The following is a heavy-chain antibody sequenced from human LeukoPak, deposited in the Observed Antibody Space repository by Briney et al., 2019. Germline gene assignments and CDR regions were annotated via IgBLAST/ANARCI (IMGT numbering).Heavy chain of an antibody. CDR2: IYYSGST. CDR3: ARWPVVGATTRPYYFDY. CDR1: GGSISSGGYY. D-gene: IGHD1-26*01. J-gene: IGHJ4*02. V-gene: IGHV4-31*03. Sequence: PSGTLSLTCTVSGGSISSGGYYWSWIRQHPGKGLEWIGYIYYSGSTYYNPSLKSRVTISVDTSKNQFSLKLSSVTAADTAVYYCARWPVVGATTRPYYFDYWGQGTLVTVSS.